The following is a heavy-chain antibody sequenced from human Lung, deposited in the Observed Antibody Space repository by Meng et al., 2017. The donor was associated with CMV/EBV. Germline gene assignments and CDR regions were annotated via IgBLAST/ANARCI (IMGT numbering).Heavy chain of an antibody. CDR2: IRMDESDK. Sequence: GGXXRLSCAASGFSFTEYGMHWVRQTPDKGLEWVAFIRMDESDKFYGASVKGRFTISRDMSRKTLFLQMNSLRTDDTGVYYCAKDDPVVAIWGQGTLVTVSS. CDR3: AKDDPVVAI. CDR1: GFSFTEYG. D-gene: IGHD4-23*01. J-gene: IGHJ4*02. V-gene: IGHV3-30*02.